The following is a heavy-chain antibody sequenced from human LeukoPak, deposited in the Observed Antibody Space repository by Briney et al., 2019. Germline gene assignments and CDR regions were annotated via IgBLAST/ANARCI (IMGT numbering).Heavy chain of an antibody. J-gene: IGHJ3*02. CDR1: GFTFSSYA. V-gene: IGHV3-30-3*01. CDR3: ARRAIFGVVLDAFDI. D-gene: IGHD3-3*01. CDR2: ISYDGSNK. Sequence: GGSLRLSCAASGFTFSSYAMHWVRQAPGKGLEWVAVISYDGSNKYYADSVKGRFTISRDNSKNTLYLQMNSLRAEDTAVHYCARRAIFGVVLDAFDIWGQGTMVTVSS.